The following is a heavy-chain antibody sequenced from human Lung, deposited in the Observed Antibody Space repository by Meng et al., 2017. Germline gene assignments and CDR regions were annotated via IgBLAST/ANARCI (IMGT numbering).Heavy chain of an antibody. CDR2: LIAVFDKT. J-gene: IGHJ4*02. CDR3: ARGRRNEPLFDY. D-gene: IGHD1-14*01. CDR1: GGSFSTHT. Sequence: QVQLVQSGAEVKKPGSSVTVACTTSGGSFSTHTFSWVRQAPGQGLEWMGGLIAVFDKTKAAPRFQERVTFTAEESTSTAYMELSSLTFDDTAVYFCARGRRNEPLFDYWGQGTLVTVSS. V-gene: IGHV1-69*13.